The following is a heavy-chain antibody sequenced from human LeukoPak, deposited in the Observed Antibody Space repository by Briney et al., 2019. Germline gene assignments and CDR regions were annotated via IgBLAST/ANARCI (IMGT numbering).Heavy chain of an antibody. CDR2: INPSGST. Sequence: PSETLSLTCAVYGGSFSGYYWSWIRQPPGKGLEWIGEINPSGSTNYNPSLKSRVTISVDTSKNQFSLKLSSVTAADTAVYYCARAGIVGDFDYWGQGTLVAVSS. V-gene: IGHV4-34*01. CDR1: GGSFSGYY. J-gene: IGHJ4*02. CDR3: ARAGIVGDFDY. D-gene: IGHD1-26*01.